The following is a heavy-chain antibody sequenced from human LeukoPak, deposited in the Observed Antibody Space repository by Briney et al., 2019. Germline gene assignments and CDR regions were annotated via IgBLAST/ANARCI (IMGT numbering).Heavy chain of an antibody. J-gene: IGHJ4*02. CDR3: AKEPRPPPHYYDSSGYPDY. CDR1: GFTFSSYG. CDR2: ISYDGSNK. D-gene: IGHD3-22*01. Sequence: GRSLRLSCAASGFTFSSYGMHWVRQAPGKGLEWVAVISYDGSNKYYADSVKGRFTISRDNSKNTLYLQMNSLRAEDTAVYYCAKEPRPPPHYYDSSGYPDYWGQGTLVTVSS. V-gene: IGHV3-30*18.